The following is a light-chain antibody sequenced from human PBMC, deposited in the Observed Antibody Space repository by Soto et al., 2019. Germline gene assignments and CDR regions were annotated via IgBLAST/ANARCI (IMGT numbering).Light chain of an antibody. CDR2: GAS. J-gene: IGKJ1*01. Sequence: DIQMTQSPSSLSVFVGDRVTITCRASESISNYINWYQQIPGRAPRIVIYGASNLQSGVPSRFSGSGSGTDFTLTISRLQPEDFATYYCQQSYSNPRTFGQGTKVEI. CDR3: QQSYSNPRT. CDR1: ESISNY. V-gene: IGKV1-39*01.